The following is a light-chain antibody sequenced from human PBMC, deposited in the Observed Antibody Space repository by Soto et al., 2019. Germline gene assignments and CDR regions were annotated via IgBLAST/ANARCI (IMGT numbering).Light chain of an antibody. CDR3: QSYDSSLSAHYV. V-gene: IGLV1-40*01. J-gene: IGLJ1*01. Sequence: QSVLTQPPSVSGAPGQRVTISCTGSSSNIGATYDVQWYQQLPGTAPKLLIYGNSNRPSGVTDRFSGSKSGTSASLAITGLQADDEADYYCQSYDSSLSAHYVFGTGTKVTVL. CDR2: GNS. CDR1: SSNIGATYD.